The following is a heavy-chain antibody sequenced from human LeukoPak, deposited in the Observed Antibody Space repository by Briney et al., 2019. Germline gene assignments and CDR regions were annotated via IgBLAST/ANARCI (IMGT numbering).Heavy chain of an antibody. Sequence: GGSLRLSCAASGFTFSDYYMSWIRQAPGKGLEWVSAISGSGGSTYYADSVKGRFTISRDNSKNTLYLQMNSLRAEDTAVYYCAKAPGSSGWFDYWGQGTLVTVSS. J-gene: IGHJ4*02. CDR2: ISGSGGST. D-gene: IGHD6-19*01. CDR1: GFTFSDYY. CDR3: AKAPGSSGWFDY. V-gene: IGHV3-23*01.